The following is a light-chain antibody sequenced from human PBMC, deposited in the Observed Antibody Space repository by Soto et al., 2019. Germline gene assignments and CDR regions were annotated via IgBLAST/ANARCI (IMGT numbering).Light chain of an antibody. CDR2: GAS. CDR3: QKYGSSFT. Sequence: EMVLTQYPGTLSLSPGQTATLSCRASQRVRSSYLAWYQHKPGQGPRLLIYGASSRATGIPDRFSGSGSGTDFTLTISRLEPEDFALYYCQKYGSSFTFGPGTKVDIK. V-gene: IGKV3-20*01. CDR1: QRVRSSY. J-gene: IGKJ3*01.